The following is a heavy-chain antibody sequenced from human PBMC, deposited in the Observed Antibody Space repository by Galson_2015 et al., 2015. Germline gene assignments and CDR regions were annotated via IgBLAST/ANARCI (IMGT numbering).Heavy chain of an antibody. Sequence: HWVRQAPGKGLVWVSRINSDGSSTSYADSVKGRFTISRDNAKNTLYLQMNSLRAEDTAVYYCARAAQLLHPVFDIWGQGTMVTVSS. CDR2: INSDGSST. D-gene: IGHD2-2*02. J-gene: IGHJ3*02. V-gene: IGHV3-74*01. CDR3: ARAAQLLHPVFDI.